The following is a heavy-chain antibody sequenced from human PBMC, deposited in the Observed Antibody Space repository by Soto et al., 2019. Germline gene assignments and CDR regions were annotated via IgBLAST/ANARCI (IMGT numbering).Heavy chain of an antibody. CDR2: ISSSSSYI. CDR3: ARAPTYYYDSSGQPPCFY. Sequence: EVQLVESGGGLVKPGGSLRLSCAASGFTFSSYSMNWVRQAPGKGLEWVSSISSSSSYIYYAESVKGRFTISRDNAKNSLYLQMNSLRAEDTAVSYCARAPTYYYDSSGQPPCFYWGQGTLLTVSS. V-gene: IGHV3-21*01. D-gene: IGHD3-22*01. CDR1: GFTFSSYS. J-gene: IGHJ4*02.